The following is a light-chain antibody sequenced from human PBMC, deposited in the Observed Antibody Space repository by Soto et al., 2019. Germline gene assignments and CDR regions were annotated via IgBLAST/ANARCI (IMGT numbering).Light chain of an antibody. V-gene: IGKV3-20*01. CDR1: QSVSSNN. Sequence: EIVLTQSPGTLSLSPGETATLSCRASQSVSSNNLAWYLQKPGQTPRLLLYGASGRVTGSPDRFSDSGSGTDFTLTISRLEPEDVAVYYCQQYDNSITFGQGTRLEIE. CDR3: QQYDNSIT. J-gene: IGKJ5*01. CDR2: GAS.